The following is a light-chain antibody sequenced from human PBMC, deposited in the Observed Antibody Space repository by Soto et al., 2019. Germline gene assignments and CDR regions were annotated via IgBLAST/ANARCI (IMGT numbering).Light chain of an antibody. V-gene: IGKV3-20*01. Sequence: EIVLTQSPGTLSLSPGERATLSCRASQSVSSSYLAWYQQKPGQAPRLLIYGASSRATGVPNRFSGSGSGKNFTLTINRLELEDCAVYYCHQYGSSPYTFGQGTKLEI. J-gene: IGKJ2*01. CDR3: HQYGSSPYT. CDR1: QSVSSSY. CDR2: GAS.